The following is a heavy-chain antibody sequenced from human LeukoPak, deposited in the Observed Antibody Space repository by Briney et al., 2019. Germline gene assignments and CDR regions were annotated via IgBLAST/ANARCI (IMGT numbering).Heavy chain of an antibody. V-gene: IGHV4-38-2*02. CDR1: GCSISSGYY. D-gene: IGHD3-9*01. CDR3: ARGGLRYFDWSPYNWFDP. J-gene: IGHJ5*02. CDR2: IYHSGST. Sequence: SETLSLTCTVSGCSISSGYYWGWIRQPPGKGLEWIGSIYHSGSTYYNPSLKSRVTISVDTSKNQFSLKLSSVTAADTAVYYCARGGLRYFDWSPYNWFDPWGQGTLVTVSS.